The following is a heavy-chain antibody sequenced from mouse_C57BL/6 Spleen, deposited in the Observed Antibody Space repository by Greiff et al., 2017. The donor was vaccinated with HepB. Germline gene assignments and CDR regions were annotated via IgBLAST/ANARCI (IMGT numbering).Heavy chain of an antibody. CDR1: GFTFSDYG. CDR3: ARKAWTYWYFDV. V-gene: IGHV5-17*01. Sequence: EVQLQESGGGLVKPGGSLKLSCAASGFTFSDYGMHWVRQAPEKGLEWVAYISSGSSTIYYADTVKGRFTISRDNAKNTLFLQMTSLRSEDTAMYYCARKAWTYWYFDVWGTGTTVTVSS. CDR2: ISSGSSTI. J-gene: IGHJ1*03.